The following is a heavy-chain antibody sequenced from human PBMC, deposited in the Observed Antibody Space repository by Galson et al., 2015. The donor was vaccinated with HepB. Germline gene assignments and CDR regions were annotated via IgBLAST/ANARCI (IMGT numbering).Heavy chain of an antibody. CDR2: IWYDGSNK. D-gene: IGHD2-2*01. J-gene: IGHJ6*02. Sequence: SLRLSCAASGFSFNNYDMHWVRQAPGKGLEWVAIIWYDGSNKYYAESVKGRFTISRDNYKNTLYLQMNSLRVEDSAVYYCVRQGARYQLLKPTGSSYYYGMDVWGQGTTVTVSS. CDR3: VRQGARYQLLKPTGSSYYYGMDV. CDR1: GFSFNNYD. V-gene: IGHV3-33*01.